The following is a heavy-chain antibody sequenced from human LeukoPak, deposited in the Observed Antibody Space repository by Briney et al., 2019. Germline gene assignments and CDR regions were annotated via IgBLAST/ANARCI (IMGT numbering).Heavy chain of an antibody. CDR3: ARDRVFGVVKYYYYYYMDV. D-gene: IGHD3-3*01. J-gene: IGHJ6*03. CDR2: IGIDSGNT. CDR1: GFPFIEYS. Sequence: GGSLRLSCTASGFPFIEYSMNWVRQAPGKGLEWISYIGIDSGNTKYADSVRGRFTISADKAKNSLYLQMNSLRVEDTAVYYCARDRVFGVVKYYYYYYMDVWGKGTTVTVSS. V-gene: IGHV3-48*01.